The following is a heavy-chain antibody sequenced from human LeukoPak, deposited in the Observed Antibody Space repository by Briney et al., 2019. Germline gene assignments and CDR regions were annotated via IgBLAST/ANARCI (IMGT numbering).Heavy chain of an antibody. D-gene: IGHD2-15*01. CDR2: ISSSSSYI. J-gene: IGHJ4*02. CDR1: GFTFTNYA. V-gene: IGHV3-21*04. CDR3: AKQGCSGGRCSFDN. Sequence: GGSLRLSCAASGFTFTNYAMSWVRQAPGKGLEWVSSISSSSSYIYYADSVKGRFTISRDNAKNTLYLQVNSLRAEDTAVYFCAKQGCSGGRCSFDNWGQGALVTVSS.